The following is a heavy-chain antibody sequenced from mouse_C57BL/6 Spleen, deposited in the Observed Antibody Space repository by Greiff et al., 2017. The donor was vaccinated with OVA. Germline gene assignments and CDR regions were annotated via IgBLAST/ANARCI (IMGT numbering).Heavy chain of an antibody. CDR2: IDPETGGT. V-gene: IGHV1-15*01. J-gene: IGHJ4*01. CDR3: TRPPYAMDY. Sequence: QVQLKQSGAELVRPGASVTLSCKASGYTFTDYEMHWVKQTPVHGLEWIGAIDPETGGTAYNQKFKGKAILTADKSSSTAYMELRSLTSEDSAVYYCTRPPYAMDYWGQGTSVTVSS. CDR1: GYTFTDYE.